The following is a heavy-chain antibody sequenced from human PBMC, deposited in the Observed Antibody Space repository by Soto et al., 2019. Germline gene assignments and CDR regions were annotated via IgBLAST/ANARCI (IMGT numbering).Heavy chain of an antibody. CDR2: IIPIFGTA. CDR1: GGTFSSYT. CDR3: ARGNHRWLQLWYFDL. D-gene: IGHD5-12*01. Sequence: GASVKVSCKASGGTFSSYTISWVRQAPGQGLEWMGGIIPIFGTANYAQKFQGRVTITADESTSTAYMELSSLRSEDTAVYYCARGNHRWLQLWYFDLWGRAPLVTVSS. J-gene: IGHJ2*01. V-gene: IGHV1-69*13.